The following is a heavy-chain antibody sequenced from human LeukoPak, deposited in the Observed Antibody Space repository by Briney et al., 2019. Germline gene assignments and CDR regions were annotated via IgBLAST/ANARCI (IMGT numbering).Heavy chain of an antibody. D-gene: IGHD6-19*01. Sequence: GGSLRLSCAASGFTFSSYAMHWVRQAPGKGLEWVAVISYDGSNKYYADSVKGRSTISRDNSKNTLYLQMNSLRAEDTAVHYCASRGGVAGRYYYYGMDVWGQGTTVTVSS. J-gene: IGHJ6*02. CDR2: ISYDGSNK. CDR1: GFTFSSYA. V-gene: IGHV3-30-3*01. CDR3: ASRGGVAGRYYYYGMDV.